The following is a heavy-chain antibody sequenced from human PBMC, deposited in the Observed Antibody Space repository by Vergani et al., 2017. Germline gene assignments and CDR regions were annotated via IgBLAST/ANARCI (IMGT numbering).Heavy chain of an antibody. V-gene: IGHV4-39*07. CDR2: IYYSGST. D-gene: IGHD3-22*01. CDR1: GGSISSSSYY. Sequence: QLQLQESGPGLVKPSETLSLTCTVSGGSISSSSYYWGWIRQPPGKGLEWIGSIYYSGSTYYNPSLKSRVTISVDTSKNQFSLKLSSVTAADTAVYYCARVRSSGYKIDYWGQGTLVTVSS. J-gene: IGHJ4*02. CDR3: ARVRSSGYKIDY.